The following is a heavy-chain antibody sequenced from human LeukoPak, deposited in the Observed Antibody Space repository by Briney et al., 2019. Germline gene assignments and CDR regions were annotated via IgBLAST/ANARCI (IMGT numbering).Heavy chain of an antibody. V-gene: IGHV3-48*01. CDR2: ISSASSTI. CDR3: AKSSRRAALLRY. CDR1: GFTFSSYS. D-gene: IGHD6-13*01. J-gene: IGHJ4*02. Sequence: SGGSLRLSCAASGFTFSSYSMNWVRQAPGKGLEWVSYISSASSTIYYAGSVKGRFTISRDNSKNTLYLQMNSLRAEDTAVYYCAKSSRRAALLRYWGQGTLVTVSS.